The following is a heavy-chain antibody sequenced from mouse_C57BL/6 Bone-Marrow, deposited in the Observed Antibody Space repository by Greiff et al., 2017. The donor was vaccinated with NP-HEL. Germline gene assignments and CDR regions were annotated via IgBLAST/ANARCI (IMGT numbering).Heavy chain of an antibody. Sequence: VQLVESGAELVRPGASVTLSCKASGYTFTDYEMHWVKQTPVHGLEWIGAIDPVTGGIAYNQKFKGKAILTADKSSSTAYMALRSLTSENSAVYYCTRHSSFYYYGPWFAYWGQGTLVTVSA. CDR1: GYTFTDYE. V-gene: IGHV1-15*01. CDR2: IDPVTGGI. D-gene: IGHD1-1*01. J-gene: IGHJ3*01. CDR3: TRHSSFYYYGPWFAY.